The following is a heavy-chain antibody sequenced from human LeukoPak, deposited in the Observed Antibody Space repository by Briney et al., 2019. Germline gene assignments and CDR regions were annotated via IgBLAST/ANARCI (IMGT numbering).Heavy chain of an antibody. D-gene: IGHD3-9*01. CDR2: ISSSSSYI. CDR3: AREDGSRYFDWLYYYMDV. J-gene: IGHJ6*03. V-gene: IGHV3-21*01. Sequence: GGSLRLSCAASGFPFSSYSMNWVRQAPGKGLEWVSSISSSSSYIYYADSVKGRFTISRDNAKNSLYLQMNSLRAEDTAVYYCAREDGSRYFDWLYYYMDVWGKGTTVTVSS. CDR1: GFPFSSYS.